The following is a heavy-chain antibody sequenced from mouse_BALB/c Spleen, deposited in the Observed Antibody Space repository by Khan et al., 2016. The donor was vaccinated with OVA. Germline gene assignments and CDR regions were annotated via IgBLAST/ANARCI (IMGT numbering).Heavy chain of an antibody. J-gene: IGHJ3*01. V-gene: IGHV5-4*02. CDR2: ISDGGSYT. D-gene: IGHD2-13*01. CDR3: IRGYYGDPFAY. CDR1: GFTFSDYY. Sequence: EVELVESGGGLVKPGGSLTLSCAASGFTFSDYYMYWVRQTPEKRLEWVATISDGGSYTYYPDSVKGRFTISQDDAENNLYLQMSSLKSEDTAMSYCIRGYYGDPFAYWGQGTLVTVSA.